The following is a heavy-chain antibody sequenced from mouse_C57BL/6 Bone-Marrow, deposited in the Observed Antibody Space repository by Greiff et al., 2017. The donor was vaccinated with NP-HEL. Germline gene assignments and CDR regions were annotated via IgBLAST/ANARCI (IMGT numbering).Heavy chain of an antibody. CDR3: ARSGDGYYPYYFDY. V-gene: IGHV1-82*01. J-gene: IGHJ2*01. CDR1: GYAFSSSW. CDR2: IYPGDGDT. D-gene: IGHD2-3*01. Sequence: QVQLKQSGPELVKPGASVKISCKASGYAFSSSWMNWVKQRPGKGLEWIGRIYPGDGDTNYNGKFKGKATLTADKSSSTAYMQLSSLTSEDSAVYFCARSGDGYYPYYFDYWGQGTTLTVSS.